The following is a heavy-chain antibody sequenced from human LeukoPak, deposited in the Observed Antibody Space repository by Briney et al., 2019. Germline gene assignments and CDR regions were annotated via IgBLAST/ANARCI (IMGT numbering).Heavy chain of an antibody. V-gene: IGHV3-64D*06. CDR3: VKDLTGTWSFDY. J-gene: IGHJ4*02. D-gene: IGHD3-9*01. CDR2: IGPNGAST. Sequence: GGSLRLSCSTSGFTFSNHFMHWVRQAPGKGLEYVSSIGPNGASTLYADSVKGRFTVSRDNSKNALYLQLTSLRLEDTALYYCVKDLTGTWSFDYWGQGALVTVSS. CDR1: GFTFSNHF.